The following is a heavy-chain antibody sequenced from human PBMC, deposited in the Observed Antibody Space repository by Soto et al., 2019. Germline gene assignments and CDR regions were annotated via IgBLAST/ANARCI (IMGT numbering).Heavy chain of an antibody. Sequence: SETLSLTCTVSGGSISSSSYYWGWIRQPPGKGLEWIGSIYYSGSTYYNPSLKRRVTISVDTSNNQFSLKLSSVNAADTAVYYCATYSVAVADYYFDYWGQGTLVTVSS. J-gene: IGHJ4*02. CDR3: ATYSVAVADYYFDY. CDR2: IYYSGST. D-gene: IGHD6-19*01. V-gene: IGHV4-39*01. CDR1: GGSISSSSYY.